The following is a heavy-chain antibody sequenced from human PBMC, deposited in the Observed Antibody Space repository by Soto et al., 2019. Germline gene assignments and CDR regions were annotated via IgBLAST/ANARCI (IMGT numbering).Heavy chain of an antibody. D-gene: IGHD6-6*01. CDR1: GYSFTRYW. CDR3: ARHGIAARHYYGMDV. J-gene: IGHJ6*02. CDR2: IYPGDSDT. V-gene: IGHV5-51*01. Sequence: ESLTISCKGSGYSFTRYWIGLVRQMPGKGLEWMGIIYPGDSDTRYSPSFQGQVTISADKSISTAYLQWSSLKASDTAMYYCARHGIAARHYYGMDVWGQGTTVTVSS.